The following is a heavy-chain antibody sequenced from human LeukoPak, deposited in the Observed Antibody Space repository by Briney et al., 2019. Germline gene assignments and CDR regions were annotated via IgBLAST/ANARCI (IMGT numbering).Heavy chain of an antibody. CDR2: LYHSGTN. CDR1: GFSISSDYY. D-gene: IGHD3-16*02. V-gene: IGHV4-38-2*01. CDR3: VVLPAY. Sequence: SETLSLTCAVSGFSISSDYYRGWIRPPTGEGLEWIGRLYHSGTNYKTPSLKNRVTISVDMYKNQFALKLSSVTAAGTAVYYCVVLPAYWGQGTLVTVSS. J-gene: IGHJ4*02.